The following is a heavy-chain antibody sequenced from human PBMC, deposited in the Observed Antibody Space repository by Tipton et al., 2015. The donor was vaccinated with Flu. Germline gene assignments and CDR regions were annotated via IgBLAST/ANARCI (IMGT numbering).Heavy chain of an antibody. Sequence: TLSLTCTVSGGSISSSSYYWGWIRQPPGKGLEWIGSIYYSGSTYYNPSLKSRVTISVDTSKNQFSLKLSSVTAADTAVYYCARDLVHYGMDVWGQGTTVTVSS. CDR1: GGSISSSSYY. CDR3: ARDLVHYGMDV. J-gene: IGHJ6*02. CDR2: IYYSGST. V-gene: IGHV4-39*07.